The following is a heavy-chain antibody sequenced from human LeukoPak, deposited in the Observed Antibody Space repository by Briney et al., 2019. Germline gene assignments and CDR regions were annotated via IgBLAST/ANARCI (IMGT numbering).Heavy chain of an antibody. D-gene: IGHD2-21*01. CDR2: IYSGGST. J-gene: IGHJ4*02. CDR3: TRGGGGSFPHY. Sequence: GGSLRLSCAASGFTVSSNFLSWVRQPPGKGLEWVSDIYSGGSTYYADSVKGRFTISRDNSKNTLYLQMNSLRAEDTAVYYCTRGGGGSFPHYWGQGTLVTVSP. CDR1: GFTVSSNF. V-gene: IGHV3-53*01.